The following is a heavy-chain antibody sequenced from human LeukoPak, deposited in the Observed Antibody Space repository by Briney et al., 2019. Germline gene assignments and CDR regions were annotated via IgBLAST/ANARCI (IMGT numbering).Heavy chain of an antibody. D-gene: IGHD5-18*01. CDR3: ARSHVDTAMATDYYMDV. CDR1: GYTFTSYY. Sequence: ASVKVSCKASGYTFTSYYMHWVRQAPGQGLEWMGIINPSGGSTSYAQKFQGRVTMTRDMSTSTVYMELSSLRSGDTAVYYCARSHVDTAMATDYYMDVWGKGTTVTVSS. V-gene: IGHV1-46*01. J-gene: IGHJ6*03. CDR2: INPSGGST.